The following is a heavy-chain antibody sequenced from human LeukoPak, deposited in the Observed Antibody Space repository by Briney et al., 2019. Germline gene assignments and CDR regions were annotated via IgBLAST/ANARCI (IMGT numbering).Heavy chain of an antibody. D-gene: IGHD2-21*01. V-gene: IGHV6-1*01. Sequence: SQTLSLTCAISGDSVSGNRGTWNWIRQSPSRGLEWLGRTYYKSKWYNDYAVSVKGRIAIDLDTVKNQFFLQLKSLTPEDTAVYYCARGFLKTGMDVWGQGTTVTVSS. CDR2: TYYKSKWYN. CDR3: ARGFLKTGMDV. J-gene: IGHJ6*02. CDR1: GDSVSGNRGT.